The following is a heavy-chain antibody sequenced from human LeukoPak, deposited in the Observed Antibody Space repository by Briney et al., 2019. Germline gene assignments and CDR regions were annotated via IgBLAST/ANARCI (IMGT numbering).Heavy chain of an antibody. D-gene: IGHD3-22*01. CDR3: ARALDYYDSSGYQEACDY. Sequence: PGGSLRLSCAASGFTFSSYAMSWVRQAPGKGLEWVSAISGSGGSTYYADSVKGRFTISRDNAKNSLYLQMNSLRAEDTALYYCARALDYYDSSGYQEACDYWGQGTLVTVSS. CDR2: ISGSGGST. V-gene: IGHV3-23*01. CDR1: GFTFSSYA. J-gene: IGHJ4*02.